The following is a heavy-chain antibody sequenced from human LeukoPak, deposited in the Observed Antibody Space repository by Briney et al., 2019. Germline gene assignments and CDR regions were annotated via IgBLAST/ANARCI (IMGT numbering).Heavy chain of an antibody. CDR3: ARPPYGSGSYSLWFDH. J-gene: IGHJ5*02. CDR2: MNPNSGNT. Sequence: GASVKVSCKASGYTFTSYDINWVRQATGQGLEWMGWMNPNSGNTGYAQKFQGRVTMTRNTSISTAYMELSSLRSEDTAVYYCARPPYGSGSYSLWFDHWGQGTLVTVSS. D-gene: IGHD3-10*01. V-gene: IGHV1-8*01. CDR1: GYTFTSYD.